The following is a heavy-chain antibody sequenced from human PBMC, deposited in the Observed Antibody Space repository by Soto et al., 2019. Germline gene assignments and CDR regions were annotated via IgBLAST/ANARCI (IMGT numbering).Heavy chain of an antibody. CDR1: GGYISSAGSF. J-gene: IGHJ5*01. D-gene: IGHD5-12*01. Sequence: QVQLQESGPGLMKPSQTLSLTCTVSGGYISSAGSFWSWVRQHPGKGLEWIGYMSHSETTHYNSSLTSRVNISIDTSKNQFSLNLAAVTAADTSVYYGARGYSRPDWFDSWGPGTLVIVSS. CDR3: ARGYSRPDWFDS. V-gene: IGHV4-31*03. CDR2: MSHSETT.